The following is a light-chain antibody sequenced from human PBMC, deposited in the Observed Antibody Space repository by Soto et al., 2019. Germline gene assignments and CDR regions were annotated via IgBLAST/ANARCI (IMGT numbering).Light chain of an antibody. V-gene: IGLV2-14*01. J-gene: IGLJ2*01. CDR3: SSYTSSSTFVV. CDR1: SSDVGGYHY. CDR2: DVS. Sequence: QSVLTQPASVSGSPGQSITISCTGTSSDVGGYHYVSWYQQHPGKAPKLMIYDVSNRPSGVSNRFSGSKSGNTASLTISGLQAEDEADYYGSSYTSSSTFVVFGGGTKLTVL.